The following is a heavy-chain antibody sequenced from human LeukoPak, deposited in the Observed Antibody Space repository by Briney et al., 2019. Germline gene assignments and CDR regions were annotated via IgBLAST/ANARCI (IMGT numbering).Heavy chain of an antibody. CDR2: IYYSGNT. V-gene: IGHV4-39*01. CDR1: GGSISSNRHY. J-gene: IGHJ4*02. D-gene: IGHD2-15*01. CDR3: ARHENIVVVVAATGFDY. Sequence: SETLSLTCTVSGGSISSNRHYWGWIRQPPGKGLEWIGSIYYSGNTYYNPSLKSRVIISVDTSKNHFSLEVSSVTAADTAVYYCARHENIVVVVAATGFDYWGKGTLVTVSS.